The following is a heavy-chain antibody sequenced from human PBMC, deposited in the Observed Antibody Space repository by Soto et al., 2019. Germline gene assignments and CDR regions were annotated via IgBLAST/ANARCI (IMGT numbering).Heavy chain of an antibody. CDR3: TKDRLLWFGELFRL. CDR2: IKSKTDGGTT. Sequence: GGSLRLSCAASGFTFSNAWMSWVRQAPGKGLEWVGRIKSKTDGGTTDYAAPVKGRFTISRDDSKNTLYLQMNSLKTEDTAMYYCTKDRLLWFGELFRLWGQGTLVTVSS. CDR1: GFTFSNAW. J-gene: IGHJ4*02. V-gene: IGHV3-15*01. D-gene: IGHD3-10*01.